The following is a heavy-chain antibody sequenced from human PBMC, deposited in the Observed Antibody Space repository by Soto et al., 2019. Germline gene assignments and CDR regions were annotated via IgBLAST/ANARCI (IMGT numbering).Heavy chain of an antibody. Sequence: EVQLVESGGGLVQPGRSLKLSCAASGFTFDDYAMHWVRQAPGKGLVWVSGISWNSGSIGYADSVKGRFTISRDNAKNSLSLQMNSLRAEDTALYYCAKDHSHYSDSSGYYDYWCQGTLLTVSS. D-gene: IGHD3-22*01. J-gene: IGHJ4*02. CDR3: AKDHSHYSDSSGYYDY. CDR2: ISWNSGSI. CDR1: GFTFDDYA. V-gene: IGHV3-9*01.